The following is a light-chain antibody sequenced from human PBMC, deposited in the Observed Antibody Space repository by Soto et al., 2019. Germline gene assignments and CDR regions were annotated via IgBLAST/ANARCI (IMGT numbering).Light chain of an antibody. J-gene: IGKJ1*01. CDR3: QHYHNWPPWT. V-gene: IGKV3-15*01. Sequence: DIVMTQSPDTLSVSPGERATLSCRASQSISNNLAWYQHKPGQAPRLLIFGASTRATGIPARFSGSGSGTEFTLTISSLQSEDFAVYYCQHYHNWPPWTFGQGTKVDIK. CDR2: GAS. CDR1: QSISNN.